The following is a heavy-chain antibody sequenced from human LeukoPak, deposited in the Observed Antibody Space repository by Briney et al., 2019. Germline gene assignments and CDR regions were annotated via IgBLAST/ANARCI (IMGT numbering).Heavy chain of an antibody. V-gene: IGHV3-30-3*01. CDR2: ISYDGSNK. Sequence: GGSLRLSCAASGFTFSSYAMHWVRQAPGKGLEWVAVISYDGSNKYYADSVKGRFTISRDNSKNTLYLQMNSLRAEDTAVYYCARSYCSGDCNGIDYWGQGTLVTVSS. D-gene: IGHD2-21*02. CDR1: GFTFSSYA. CDR3: ARSYCSGDCNGIDY. J-gene: IGHJ4*02.